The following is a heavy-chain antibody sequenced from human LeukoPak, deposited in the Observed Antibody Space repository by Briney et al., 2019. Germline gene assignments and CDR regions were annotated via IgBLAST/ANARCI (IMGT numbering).Heavy chain of an antibody. CDR3: AKEGTASKPSELDH. J-gene: IGHJ4*02. Sequence: GSLRLSCAAAGFTFTDYGMHWVRQAPGKGLKWVAFVRFVGNGKYYADSGKGRFSISRDNSKNTVSLQMNSLRYEDKAVYYCAKEGTASKPSELDHWGQGTLVTVVS. V-gene: IGHV3-30*02. D-gene: IGHD1/OR15-1a*01. CDR1: GFTFTDYG. CDR2: VRFVGNGK.